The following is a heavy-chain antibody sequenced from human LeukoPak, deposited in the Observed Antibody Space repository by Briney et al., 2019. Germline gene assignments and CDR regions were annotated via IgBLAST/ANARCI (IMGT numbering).Heavy chain of an antibody. Sequence: PSETLSLTCSVSAVSISTYYWSWIRQPPGKGLEWIGYIDYCGSTNYNPSLKGRVTISVDMSKNQFSLKLTSVTAADTAVYYCARDSPEGFVRFDPWGQGSLVTVSS. V-gene: IGHV4-59*01. CDR2: IDYCGST. CDR1: AVSISTYY. J-gene: IGHJ5*02. D-gene: IGHD3-10*01. CDR3: ARDSPEGFVRFDP.